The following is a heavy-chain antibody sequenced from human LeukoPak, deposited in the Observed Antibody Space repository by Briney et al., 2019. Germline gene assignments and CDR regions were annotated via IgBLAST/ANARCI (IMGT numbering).Heavy chain of an antibody. CDR1: GGSISSSSYY. D-gene: IGHD3-10*01. Sequence: PSETLSLTCTVSGGSISSSSYYWGWIRQPPGKGLEWIGSIYYSGSTYYNPSLKSRVTISVDTSKNQFSLKLSSVTAADTAVYYCARHTPPGRFGELIPDYWGQGTLVTVSS. CDR3: ARHTPPGRFGELIPDY. J-gene: IGHJ4*02. V-gene: IGHV4-39*01. CDR2: IYYSGST.